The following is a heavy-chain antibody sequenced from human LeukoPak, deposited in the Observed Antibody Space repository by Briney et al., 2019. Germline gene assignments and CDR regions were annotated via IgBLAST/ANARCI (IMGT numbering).Heavy chain of an antibody. CDR1: GGSISSYY. CDR3: ARLVRVLARYCSSTSCSGPSFDY. J-gene: IGHJ4*02. Sequence: SETLSLTCTVSGGSISSYYWSWIRQPAGKGLEWIGRIYTSGSTNYNPSLKSRVTMSVDTSKNQFSLKLSSVTAAGTAVYYCARLVRVLARYCSSTSCSGPSFDYWGQGTLVTVSS. V-gene: IGHV4-4*07. D-gene: IGHD2-2*01. CDR2: IYTSGST.